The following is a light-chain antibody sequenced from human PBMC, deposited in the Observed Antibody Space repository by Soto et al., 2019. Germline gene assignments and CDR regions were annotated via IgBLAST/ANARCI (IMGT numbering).Light chain of an antibody. CDR1: QSVGSY. Sequence: EMVLIQSPATLALSGGERATLSCRASQSVGSYLAWYQHKPGQAPRLLISDASTRATGIPARFSGSGSGTEFTLTISSLQSEDFAVYYCQQYDYWPRTFGQGTKVDIK. CDR3: QQYDYWPRT. CDR2: DAS. J-gene: IGKJ1*01. V-gene: IGKV3-15*01.